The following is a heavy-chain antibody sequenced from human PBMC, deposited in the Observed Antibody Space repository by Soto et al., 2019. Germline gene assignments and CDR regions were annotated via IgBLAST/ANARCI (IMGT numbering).Heavy chain of an antibody. CDR1: GFAFSSYA. V-gene: IGHV3-23*01. D-gene: IGHD6-19*01. Sequence: PGGSLRLSCAASGFAFSSYAMSWVRQAPGKGLEWVSAISGSGGSTYYADSVKGRVTISRDNSKNTLYLQMNSLRAEHTAVYYCAKSHLPPVAGWDYYYGMDVWGQGTTVTVS. CDR2: ISGSGGST. J-gene: IGHJ6*02. CDR3: AKSHLPPVAGWDYYYGMDV.